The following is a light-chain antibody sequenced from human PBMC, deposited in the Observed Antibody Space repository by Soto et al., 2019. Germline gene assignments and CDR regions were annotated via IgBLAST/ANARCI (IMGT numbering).Light chain of an antibody. J-gene: IGLJ1*01. CDR1: SSDVGAYNY. Sequence: QSVLTQPASVSGSPGQSITISCTGTSSDVGAYNYVSWFQQHPGKAPKLMIYDVTNRPSGVSNRFSGSKSGNTASLTISGLQAGDEADYYCCSYTSSSTYVFGTGTKAPS. CDR3: CSYTSSSTYV. CDR2: DVT. V-gene: IGLV2-14*01.